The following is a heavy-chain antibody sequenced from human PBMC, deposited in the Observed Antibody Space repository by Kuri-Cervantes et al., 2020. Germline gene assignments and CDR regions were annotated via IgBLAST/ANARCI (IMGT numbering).Heavy chain of an antibody. V-gene: IGHV4-34*01. J-gene: IGHJ4*02. Sequence: SETLSLTCAVYGGSFSGYYWSWIRQPPGKGLEWIGEINHSGSTNYNPSLKSRVTISVDTSKNQFSLKLSSVTAADTAVYYCASFQGMQWLAVGYWGQGTLVTVSS. D-gene: IGHD6-19*01. CDR2: INHSGST. CDR1: GGSFSGYY. CDR3: ASFQGMQWLAVGY.